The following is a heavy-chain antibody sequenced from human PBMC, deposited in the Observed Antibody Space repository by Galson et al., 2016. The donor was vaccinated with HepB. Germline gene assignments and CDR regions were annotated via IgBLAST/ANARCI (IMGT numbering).Heavy chain of an antibody. D-gene: IGHD3-16*01. V-gene: IGHV3-33*01. Sequence: SLRLSCAASGFTFGSSGMHWVRQAPGKGLEWVAIIWYDGSQKYYADSVKGRFNISRDNSKNRLYLQMNSLRAEDTAVYYCARDGDWGATQGYFDPWGQGTLVTVSS. CDR1: GFTFGSSG. CDR2: IWYDGSQK. J-gene: IGHJ5*02. CDR3: ARDGDWGATQGYFDP.